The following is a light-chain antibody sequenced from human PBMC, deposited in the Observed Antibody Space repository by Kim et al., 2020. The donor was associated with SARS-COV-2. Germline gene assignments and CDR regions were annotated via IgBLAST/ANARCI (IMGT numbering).Light chain of an antibody. V-gene: IGLV1-47*01. CDR1: SSNIGSNY. Sequence: QSVLTQPPSASGTPGQRVTISCSGSSSNIGSNYVYWYQQLPGTPPKLLIYRNNQRPSGVPDRFSGSKSGTSASLAISGLRSEDEADYYCAAWDDSLSGGVFGGGTQLTVL. J-gene: IGLJ2*01. CDR2: RNN. CDR3: AAWDDSLSGGV.